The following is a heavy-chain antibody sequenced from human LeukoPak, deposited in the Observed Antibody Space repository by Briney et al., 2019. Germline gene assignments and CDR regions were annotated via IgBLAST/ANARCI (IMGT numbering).Heavy chain of an antibody. CDR2: INPNSGGT. CDR1: GYTFTGYY. V-gene: IGHV1-2*02. Sequence: ASVKVSCKASGYTFTGYYMHWVRQAPGQGLEWMGWINPNSGGTNYAQKFQGRVTMTRDTSISTAYMELRSLRSDDTAVYYCARDRGYSSSLASDYWGQGTLVTVSS. J-gene: IGHJ4*02. D-gene: IGHD6-6*01. CDR3: ARDRGYSSSLASDY.